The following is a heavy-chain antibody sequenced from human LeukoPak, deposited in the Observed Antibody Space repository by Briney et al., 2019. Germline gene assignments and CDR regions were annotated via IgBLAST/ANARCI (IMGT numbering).Heavy chain of an antibody. Sequence: ASVKVSSKASGYTFTSYAISWVRQAPGQGLGWMGWIFADKVDTNYAQKLQGRVTMTTHTSTSTAYMERRNLRSDATVVHSCARGCYDFWSGYFLTEYYYYYMEVWGKGTKVTVCS. CDR3: ARGCYDFWSGYFLTEYYYYYMEV. V-gene: IGHV1-18*01. CDR1: GYTFTSYA. D-gene: IGHD3-3*01. J-gene: IGHJ6*03. CDR2: IFADKVDT.